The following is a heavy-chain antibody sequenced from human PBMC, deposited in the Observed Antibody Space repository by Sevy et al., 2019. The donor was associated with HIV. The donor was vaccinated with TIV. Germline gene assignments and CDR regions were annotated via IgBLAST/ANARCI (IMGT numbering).Heavy chain of an antibody. V-gene: IGHV3-48*03. Sequence: GESLKISCAASGFTFSSYEMNWVRQAPGKGLQWVSYISSSGTTIYYVDSVKGRFTISRDNAKNSLYLQMNSLRAEDTAGYYCARNWGAGPGGGGFYYGMDVWGQGTTVTVSS. CDR2: ISSSGTTI. CDR1: GFTFSSYE. D-gene: IGHD6-13*01. J-gene: IGHJ6*02. CDR3: ARNWGAGPGGGGFYYGMDV.